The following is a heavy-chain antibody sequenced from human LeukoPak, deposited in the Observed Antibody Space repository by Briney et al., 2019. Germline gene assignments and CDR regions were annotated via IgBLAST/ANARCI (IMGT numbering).Heavy chain of an antibody. D-gene: IGHD5-18*01. Sequence: ASVKVSCKTSGYSFTNYNIHWLRQAPGQGLEWVAIISPGRPSVTYAQTFQGRVIVTRDASTSTVFMQLNSLRAEDTAVYYCARDSSGGYSYGHEIDYWGQGTLVTVSS. V-gene: IGHV1-46*01. J-gene: IGHJ4*02. CDR1: GYSFTNYN. CDR3: ARDSSGGYSYGHEIDY. CDR2: ISPGRPSV.